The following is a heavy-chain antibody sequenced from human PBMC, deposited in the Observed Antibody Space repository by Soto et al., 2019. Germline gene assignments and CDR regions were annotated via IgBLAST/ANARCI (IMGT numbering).Heavy chain of an antibody. CDR3: AKDADGSSWYGYYYYGMDV. D-gene: IGHD6-13*01. J-gene: IGHJ6*02. V-gene: IGHV3-30*18. Sequence: PGGSLRLSCAASGFTFSSYGMHWVRQAPGKGLEWVAVISYDGSNKYYADSVKGRFTISRDNSKNTLYLQMNSLRAEDTAVYYCAKDADGSSWYGYYYYGMDVWGQGTTVTVSS. CDR1: GFTFSSYG. CDR2: ISYDGSNK.